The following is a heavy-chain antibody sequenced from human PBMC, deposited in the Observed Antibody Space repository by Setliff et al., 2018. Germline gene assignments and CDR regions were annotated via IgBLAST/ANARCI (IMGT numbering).Heavy chain of an antibody. Sequence: SCKASGGTFSSYAISWVRQAPGQGLEWVSVIYSGGSTYYADSVKGRFTISRDNSKNTLYLQMNSLRAEDTAVYYCARDRTPGYSGYSSWGQGTLVTVSS. CDR1: GGTFSSYA. J-gene: IGHJ4*02. CDR2: IYSGGST. CDR3: ARDRTPGYSGYSS. D-gene: IGHD5-12*01. V-gene: IGHV3-53*01.